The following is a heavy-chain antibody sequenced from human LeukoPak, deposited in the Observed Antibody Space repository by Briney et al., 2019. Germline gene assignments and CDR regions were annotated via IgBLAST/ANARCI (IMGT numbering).Heavy chain of an antibody. CDR2: INSDGSST. Sequence: PGGSLRLSCAASGFTFSSHWMHWVRQAPGKGLVWVSRINSDGSSTSYADSVKGRFTISRDNAKNTLYLQMNSLRAEDTAVYYCARVGTTSALDYWGQGTLVTVSS. V-gene: IGHV3-74*01. CDR3: ARVGTTSALDY. J-gene: IGHJ4*02. D-gene: IGHD1-26*01. CDR1: GFTFSSHW.